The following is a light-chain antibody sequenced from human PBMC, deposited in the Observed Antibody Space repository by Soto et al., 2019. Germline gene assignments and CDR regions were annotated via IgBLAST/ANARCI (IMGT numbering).Light chain of an antibody. CDR2: KAS. V-gene: IGKV1-5*03. J-gene: IGKJ2*01. CDR3: HQYNSDLYT. CDR1: QSISYW. Sequence: DIQMTQSPSTLSASVGDRVTITCRASQSISYWLAWYQQKPGKAPKLIVYKASTLESGVPSRFSGSGSGTEFTLTIISLQPDDFSTYYCHQYNSDLYTFGQGTKLEIK.